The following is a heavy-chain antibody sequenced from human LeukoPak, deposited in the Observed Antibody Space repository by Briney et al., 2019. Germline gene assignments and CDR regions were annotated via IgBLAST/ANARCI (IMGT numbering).Heavy chain of an antibody. CDR3: ARFETCTSTTCDDTFDI. V-gene: IGHV3-21*01. D-gene: IGHD2-2*01. J-gene: IGHJ3*02. CDR2: ISSRGSSI. Sequence: GGSLRLSCAASGFTFSSYSLNWVRQAPGKGLEWVSSISSRGSSIYYADSVKGRFTISRDNAKNSLYLQMHSLRAEDTAVYYCARFETCTSTTCDDTFDIWGQGTMVTVSS. CDR1: GFTFSSYS.